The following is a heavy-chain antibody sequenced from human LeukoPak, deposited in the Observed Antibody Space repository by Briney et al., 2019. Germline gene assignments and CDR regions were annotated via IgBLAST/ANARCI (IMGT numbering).Heavy chain of an antibody. J-gene: IGHJ4*02. Sequence: GGSLRLSCAASGFTFSSYSMNWVRQTPGKGLEWVSHISSISDTIKYVDSVKGRFTISRDNDKNSVYLQMNSLRAEDTAVYYCAREWDFWGQGTLVTVSS. CDR2: ISSISDTI. CDR3: AREWDF. V-gene: IGHV3-48*01. CDR1: GFTFSSYS.